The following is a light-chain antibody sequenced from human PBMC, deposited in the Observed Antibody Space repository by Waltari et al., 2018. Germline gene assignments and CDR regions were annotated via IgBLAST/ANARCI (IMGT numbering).Light chain of an antibody. V-gene: IGKV3-20*01. CDR1: QSVGSSN. Sequence: EIVLTQSPGTASLSPGERVTLSCRASQSVGSSNLAWYQQKPGQAPRLVIYRASRRATGIPDRFSCSGSGTDFSLTISRLEPEDFAVYYCQQHGTLPATFGQGTKVEIK. CDR3: QQHGTLPAT. J-gene: IGKJ1*01. CDR2: RAS.